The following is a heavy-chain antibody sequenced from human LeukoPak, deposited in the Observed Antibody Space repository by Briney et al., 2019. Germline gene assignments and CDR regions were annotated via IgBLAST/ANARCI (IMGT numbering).Heavy chain of an antibody. CDR2: INHSGST. V-gene: IGHV4-34*01. CDR1: GGSFSAYY. J-gene: IGHJ4*02. CDR3: ARESYSGGSCFDY. D-gene: IGHD2-15*01. Sequence: SETLSLTCAVYGGSFSAYYWSWIRQPPGKGLEWIGEINHSGSTNYNPSLKSRVTISVDTSKNQFSLKLTSVTAADTAVYYCARESYSGGSCFDYWGQGTLVTVSS.